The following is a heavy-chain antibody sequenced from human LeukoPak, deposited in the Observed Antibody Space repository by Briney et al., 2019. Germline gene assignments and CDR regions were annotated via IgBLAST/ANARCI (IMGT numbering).Heavy chain of an antibody. CDR3: AADKSIEEMATM. D-gene: IGHD5-24*01. CDR2: IIPIFGTA. CDR1: GGTFSSYA. J-gene: IGHJ4*02. V-gene: IGHV1-69*05. Sequence: GASVKVSCKASGGTFSSYAISWVRQAPGQGLEWMGGIIPIFGTANYAQKFQERVTITRDMSTSTAYMKLNSLRSEDMAVYYCAADKSIEEMATMWGQGTLVTVSS.